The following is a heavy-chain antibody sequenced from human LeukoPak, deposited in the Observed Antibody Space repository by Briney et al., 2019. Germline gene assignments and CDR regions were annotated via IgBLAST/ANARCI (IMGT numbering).Heavy chain of an antibody. CDR1: GFTFSSYW. J-gene: IGHJ4*02. V-gene: IGHV3-74*01. CDR2: INSDGSST. D-gene: IGHD5-18*01. CDR3: ASQPNSYGGEYYFDY. Sequence: PGGSLRLSCAASGFTFSSYWMHWVRQAPGKGLVWVSRINSDGSSTSYADSVKGRFTISRDNAKNTLYRQMNSLRAEDTAVYYCASQPNSYGGEYYFDYWGQGTLVTVSS.